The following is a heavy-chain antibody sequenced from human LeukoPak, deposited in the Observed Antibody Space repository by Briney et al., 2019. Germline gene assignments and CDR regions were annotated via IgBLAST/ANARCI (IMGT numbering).Heavy chain of an antibody. Sequence: SETLSLTCAVFGGSFSGYYWGWIRHPPGKGLEWIGEIYHIGSTNYTPSPKSGVTISVDPSKHQFSLKLSSVTAAGTAVCYFPRGKGVVVPAAIGDYYYGMYVWGKGTTVTVSS. V-gene: IGHV4-34*01. J-gene: IGHJ6*04. CDR1: GGSFSGYY. CDR2: IYHIGST. CDR3: PRGKGVVVPAAIGDYYYGMYV. D-gene: IGHD2-2*02.